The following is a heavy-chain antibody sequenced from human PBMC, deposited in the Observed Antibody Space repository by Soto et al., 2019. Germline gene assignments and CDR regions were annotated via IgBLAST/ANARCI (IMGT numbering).Heavy chain of an antibody. D-gene: IGHD2-21*01. CDR1: XGSISSYY. CDR2: IYYSGST. CDR3: ARHVARGVAFDI. Sequence: SETLSLTCTXXXGSISSYYWSXIXQPPGKGLEWIGYIYYSGSTNYTPSLKSRVTISVDTSKNQFSLKLSSVTAAVTAVYYCARHVARGVAFDIWGQGTMVT. V-gene: IGHV4-59*08. J-gene: IGHJ3*02.